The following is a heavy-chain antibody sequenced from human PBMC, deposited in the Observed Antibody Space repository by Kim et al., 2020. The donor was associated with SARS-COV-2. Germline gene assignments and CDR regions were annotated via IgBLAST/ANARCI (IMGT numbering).Heavy chain of an antibody. CDR1: GFTVSSNY. D-gene: IGHD3-10*01. Sequence: GGSLRLSCAASGFTVSSNYMSWVRQAPGKGLEWVSVIYSGGSTYYADSVKGRFTISRDNSKNTLYLQMNSLRAEDTAVYYCARDKDLDYGSGSYSGMDVWGQGTTVTVSS. CDR3: ARDKDLDYGSGSYSGMDV. CDR2: IYSGGST. V-gene: IGHV3-53*01. J-gene: IGHJ6*02.